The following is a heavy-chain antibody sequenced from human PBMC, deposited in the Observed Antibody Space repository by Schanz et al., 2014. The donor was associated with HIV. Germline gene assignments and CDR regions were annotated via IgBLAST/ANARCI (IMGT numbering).Heavy chain of an antibody. J-gene: IGHJ5*02. V-gene: IGHV4-34*01. CDR2: ISHSGNT. CDR3: ARGGILLLRGVSNWFDP. D-gene: IGHD3-10*01. Sequence: QVQLHQSGAGLLKPSETLSLTCAVYGGSFSGYYWSWVRQSPGKGLEWIGEISHSGNTNYNPSLRSRVSMSVDTSKNKFSVKLKSMTAADTAVYYCARGGILLLRGVSNWFDPWGQGTLVTVSS. CDR1: GGSFSGYY.